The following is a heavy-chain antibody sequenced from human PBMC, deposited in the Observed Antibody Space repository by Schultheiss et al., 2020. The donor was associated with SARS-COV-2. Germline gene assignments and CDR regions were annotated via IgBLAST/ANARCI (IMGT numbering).Heavy chain of an antibody. CDR3: ARDVLRGGMYV. Sequence: SETLSLTCTVSGGSISSGGYYWSWIRQHPGKGLEWIGYIYYSASTYYNPSLKSRVIISVDTSKNQFSLKLSSVTAADTAVYYCARDVLRGGMYVWGQGTTVTVSS. CDR1: GGSISSGGYY. V-gene: IGHV4-31*03. J-gene: IGHJ6*02. CDR2: IYYSAST.